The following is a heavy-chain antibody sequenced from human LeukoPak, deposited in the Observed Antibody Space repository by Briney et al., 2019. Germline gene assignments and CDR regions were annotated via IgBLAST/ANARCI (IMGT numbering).Heavy chain of an antibody. D-gene: IGHD4/OR15-4a*01. CDR2: IYTSGST. V-gene: IGHV4-4*07. CDR3: ARRPYDSGAYE. J-gene: IGHJ4*02. Sequence: PSETLSLTCTVSGGSISSYYWSWIRQPAGKGLEWIGRIYTSGSTNYNPSLKSRVSISLHTSRTQFSLKVYTVTAADTAVYYCARRPYDSGAYEWGQGTQVTVSA. CDR1: GGSISSYY.